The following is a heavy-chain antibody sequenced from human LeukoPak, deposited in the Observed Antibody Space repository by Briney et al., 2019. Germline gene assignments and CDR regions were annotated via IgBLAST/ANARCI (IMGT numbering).Heavy chain of an antibody. CDR1: GGSFSGYY. V-gene: IGHV4-34*01. J-gene: IGHJ4*02. CDR2: INLSGST. CDR3: ARGDLGQQLVLATYYYFDY. D-gene: IGHD6-13*01. Sequence: SETLSLTCAVYGGSFSGYYWSCIRQPPGKGREWIGEINLSGSTNYNPSLKSRVTISVDTSKNQFSLKLSSVTAADTAVYYCARGDLGQQLVLATYYYFDYWGQGTLVTVSS.